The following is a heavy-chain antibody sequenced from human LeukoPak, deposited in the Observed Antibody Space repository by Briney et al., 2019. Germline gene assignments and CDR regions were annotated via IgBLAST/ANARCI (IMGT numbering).Heavy chain of an antibody. J-gene: IGHJ3*02. CDR2: IYHSGST. CDR3: ARSTGKDTRAFDI. V-gene: IGHV4-4*02. CDR1: GGSISSSNW. Sequence: SGTLSLTCAVSGGSISSSNWWSWVRQPPGKGLEWIGEIYHSGSTNYNPSLKSRVTISVDKSKNQFSLRLSSVTAADTAVYYCARSTGKDTRAFDIWGQGTMVTVSS. D-gene: IGHD2-15*01.